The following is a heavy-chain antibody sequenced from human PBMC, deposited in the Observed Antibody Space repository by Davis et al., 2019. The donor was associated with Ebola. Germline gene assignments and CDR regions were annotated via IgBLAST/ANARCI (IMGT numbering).Heavy chain of an antibody. CDR2: INHSGST. CDR3: ARARSGYYYYGMDV. J-gene: IGHJ6*02. CDR1: GGSFSGYY. D-gene: IGHD7-27*01. Sequence: MPSETLSLTCAVYGGSFSGYYWSWIRQPPGKGLEWIWEINHSGSTNYNPSLKSRVTISVDTSKNQFSLKLSSVTAADTAVYYCARARSGYYYYGMDVWGQGTTVTVSS. V-gene: IGHV4-34*01.